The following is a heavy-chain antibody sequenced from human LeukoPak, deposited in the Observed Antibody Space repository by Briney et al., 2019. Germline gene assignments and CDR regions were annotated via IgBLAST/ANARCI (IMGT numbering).Heavy chain of an antibody. D-gene: IGHD6-19*01. J-gene: IGHJ4*02. CDR3: ARAESSGWIFDY. CDR1: GGSISSGSYY. Sequence: SQTLSLTCTVSGGSISSGSYYWSWIRQPAGKGLEWIGYIFYSGSTNYNPSLKSRVTISVDTSKNQFSLKLRSVTAADTAAYYCARAESSGWIFDYWGQGTLVTVSS. V-gene: IGHV4-61*09. CDR2: IFYSGST.